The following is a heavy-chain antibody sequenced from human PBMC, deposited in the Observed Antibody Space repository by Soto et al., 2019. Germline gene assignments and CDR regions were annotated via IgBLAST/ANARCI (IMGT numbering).Heavy chain of an antibody. Sequence: QLQLQESGSGLVKPSQTLSLTCAVSGGSISSGGYSWXXXXQPPGKGLEWIGYIYHSGSTYYNPXXXXXXXXXXXXXXXXXXXXXXXXXXXXXXXXXXXXXXXWFDPWGQGTLVTVSS. CDR1: GGSISSGGYS. J-gene: IGHJ5*02. CDR3: XXXXXWFDP. V-gene: IGHV4-30-2*01. CDR2: IYHSGST.